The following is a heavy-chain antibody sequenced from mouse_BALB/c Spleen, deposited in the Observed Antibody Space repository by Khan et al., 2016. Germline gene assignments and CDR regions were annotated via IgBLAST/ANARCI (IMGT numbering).Heavy chain of an antibody. Sequence: EVPLQASGPGLVKPSQSLSLTCTVTGYSITRDYSWNWIRQFPGNRLEWMGYISYSGSTSYNPSLKSRISLTRDTSKNQFFLQLNSVTSEDSATYYCARTGSYFAWFAYWGQGTLVTVSA. J-gene: IGHJ3*01. CDR1: GYSITRDYS. D-gene: IGHD2-12*01. CDR2: ISYSGST. CDR3: ARTGSYFAWFAY. V-gene: IGHV3-2*02.